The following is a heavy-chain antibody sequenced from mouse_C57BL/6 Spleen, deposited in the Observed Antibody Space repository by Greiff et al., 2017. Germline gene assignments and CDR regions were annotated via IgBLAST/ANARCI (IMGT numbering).Heavy chain of an antibody. V-gene: IGHV7-3*01. CDR3: ARLYGNYVWYFDG. CDR2: IRNKANGYTT. Sequence: EVKLMESGGGLVQPGGSLSLSCAASGFTFTDYYMSWVRQPPGKALEWLGFIRNKANGYTTEYSASVKGRFTISRDNSQSILYLQMNALRAEDSATYYCARLYGNYVWYFDGWGTGTTVTVSS. CDR1: GFTFTDYY. J-gene: IGHJ1*03. D-gene: IGHD2-1*01.